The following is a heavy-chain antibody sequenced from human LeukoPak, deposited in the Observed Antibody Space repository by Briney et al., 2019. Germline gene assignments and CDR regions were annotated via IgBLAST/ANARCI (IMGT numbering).Heavy chain of an antibody. CDR2: LYSDGTT. V-gene: IGHV3-66*01. J-gene: IGHJ4*02. D-gene: IGHD1-26*01. Sequence: GGSLRLSCAASGLSVSSNYMAWVRQAPGKGLEWVSILYSDGTTHYAGSVKGRFTISRDISKNTLYLQMYSLRTEDTAVYYCARVNILGGSSDHFDYWGQGTLSPSPQ. CDR3: ARVNILGGSSDHFDY. CDR1: GLSVSSNY.